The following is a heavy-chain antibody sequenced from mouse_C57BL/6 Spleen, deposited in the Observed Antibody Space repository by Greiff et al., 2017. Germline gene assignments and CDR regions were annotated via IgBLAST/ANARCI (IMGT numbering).Heavy chain of an antibody. Sequence: VQLQQSGAELVKPGASVKLSCKASGYTFTSYWMQWVKQRPGQGLEWIGEIDPSDSYTNYNQKFKGKATLTVDTSSSTAYMQLSSLTSEDSAVYYCARYYGSPHYFDYWGQGTTLTVSS. V-gene: IGHV1-50*01. J-gene: IGHJ2*01. D-gene: IGHD1-1*01. CDR2: IDPSDSYT. CDR1: GYTFTSYW. CDR3: ARYYGSPHYFDY.